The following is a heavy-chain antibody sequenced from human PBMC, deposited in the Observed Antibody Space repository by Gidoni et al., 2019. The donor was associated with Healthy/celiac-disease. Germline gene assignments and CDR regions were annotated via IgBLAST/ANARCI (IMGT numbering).Heavy chain of an antibody. CDR3: ARGDSSGDEIDY. J-gene: IGHJ4*02. D-gene: IGHD3-22*01. V-gene: IGHV4-30-2*01. CDR1: GGSISSGGDS. CDR2: MYHSGST. Sequence: QLQLQESGSGLVKPSQTLSLTCAVSGGSISSGGDSWRWIRQPPGKGLEWIGYMYHSGSTYYNPTLKSRVTISEDRSKNQFSLKLSSVTAADTAVYYCARGDSSGDEIDYWGQGTLVTVSS.